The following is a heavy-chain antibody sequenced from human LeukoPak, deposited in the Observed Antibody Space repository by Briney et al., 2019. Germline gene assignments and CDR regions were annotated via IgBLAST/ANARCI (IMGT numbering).Heavy chain of an antibody. D-gene: IGHD4-17*01. V-gene: IGHV1-69*05. CDR1: GGPFNSYA. CDR2: IIPVFGTT. J-gene: IGHJ3*02. CDR3: ARRTVTTADDAFDI. Sequence: GASVKVSCKASGGPFNSYAITWVRQAPGQGLEWMGGIIPVFGTTNYAQKLQGRVTMTTDTSTSTAYMELRSLRSDDTAVYYCARRTVTTADDAFDIWGQGTMVTVSS.